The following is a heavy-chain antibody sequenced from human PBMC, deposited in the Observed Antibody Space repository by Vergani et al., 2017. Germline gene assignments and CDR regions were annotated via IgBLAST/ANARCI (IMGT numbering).Heavy chain of an antibody. V-gene: IGHV4-39*07. CDR1: GGSISSGSYY. J-gene: IGHJ4*02. D-gene: IGHD6-13*01. CDR2: INHSGST. Sequence: QVQLQESGPGLVKPSQTLSLTCTVSGGSISSGSYYWSWIRQPPGKGLEWIGEINHSGSTNYNPSLKSRVTISVDTSKNQFSLKLSSVTAADTAVYYCARLKQARIAAAVDYWGQGTLVTVSS. CDR3: ARLKQARIAAAVDY.